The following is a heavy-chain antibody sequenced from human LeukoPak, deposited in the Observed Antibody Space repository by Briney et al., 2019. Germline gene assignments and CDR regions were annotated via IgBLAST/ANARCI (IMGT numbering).Heavy chain of an antibody. CDR2: ISYDGSNK. CDR1: GFTFSSYG. V-gene: IGHV3-30*18. Sequence: GGSLRLSCAASGFTFSSYGMHWVRQAPGKGLEWVAVISYDGSNKYYADSVKGRFTISRDNSKNTLYLQMNSLRAEDTAVYYCAKSSVAAAAEKYYFDYWGQGTLVTVSS. J-gene: IGHJ4*02. CDR3: AKSSVAAAAEKYYFDY. D-gene: IGHD6-13*01.